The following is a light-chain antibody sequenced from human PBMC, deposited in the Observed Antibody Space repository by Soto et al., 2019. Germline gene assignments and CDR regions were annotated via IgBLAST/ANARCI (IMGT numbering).Light chain of an antibody. CDR1: SSDVGGYNY. CDR3: SSYASSSSLV. V-gene: IGLV2-14*01. CDR2: GVS. J-gene: IGLJ2*01. Sequence: QSALTQPASVSGSPGQSITISCTGTSSDVGGYNYVSWYQEHPGKAPKLMIYGVSNRPSGVSNRFSGSKSGNTASLTISGLQAEDEADYYCSSYASSSSLVFGGGTKLTVL.